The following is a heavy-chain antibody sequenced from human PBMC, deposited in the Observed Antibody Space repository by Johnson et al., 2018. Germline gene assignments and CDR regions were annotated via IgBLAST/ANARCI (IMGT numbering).Heavy chain of an antibody. D-gene: IGHD2-15*01. CDR1: GFTFSSYG. Sequence: QVQLVESGGGVVQPGRSLRLSCAASGFTFSSYGMHWVRQAQGKGLEWVAVILYDGTKKYYADSVKGLFTISRDNFKNTLYLQMNSLRREDTAVYFCARAAEVGPRDAFDIWGQGTMVTVSS. CDR3: ARAAEVGPRDAFDI. V-gene: IGHV3-30*03. CDR2: ILYDGTKK. J-gene: IGHJ3*02.